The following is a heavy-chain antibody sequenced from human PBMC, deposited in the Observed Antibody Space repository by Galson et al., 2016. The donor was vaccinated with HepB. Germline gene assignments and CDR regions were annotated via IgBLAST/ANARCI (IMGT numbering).Heavy chain of an antibody. D-gene: IGHD6-25*01. CDR2: IFSGGTT. J-gene: IGHJ4*02. CDR3: ARDSGYNEHGGFDN. V-gene: IGHV3-66*02. Sequence: SLRLSCAASGFTFSSYAMNWVRQAPGKGLESVSVIFSGGTTFYADSVLGRFTISRDNSRNTLFLQMSSLRVEDTAVYYCARDSGYNEHGGFDNWGQGTLVTVSS. CDR1: GFTFSSYA.